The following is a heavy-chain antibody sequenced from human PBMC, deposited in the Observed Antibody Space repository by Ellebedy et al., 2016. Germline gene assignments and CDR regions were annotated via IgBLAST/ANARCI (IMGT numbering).Heavy chain of an antibody. CDR3: ARGNSPTGGVSASNIAARRGRWFNP. V-gene: IGHV4-4*07. Sequence: SETLSLTXTVSGGSISSYYWSWIRQPAGKGLEWIGRIYTSGSTNYNPSLKSRVTISVDTSKNQFSLKLSSVTTADTAVYYCARGNSPTGGVSASNIAARRGRWFNPWGQGTLVTVSS. D-gene: IGHD6-6*01. CDR1: GGSISSYY. J-gene: IGHJ5*02. CDR2: IYTSGST.